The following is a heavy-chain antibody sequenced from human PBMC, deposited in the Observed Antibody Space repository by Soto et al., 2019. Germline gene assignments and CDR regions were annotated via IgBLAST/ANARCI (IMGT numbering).Heavy chain of an antibody. Sequence: SESLSLTCAVYGGSFSGYYWSWIRQPPGKGLEWIGEINHSGSTNYNPSLKSRVTISVDTSKNQFSLKLSSVTAADTAVYYCARGRAIGSSYGAYYYYGMDVWGQGTTVTVSS. V-gene: IGHV4-34*01. J-gene: IGHJ6*02. CDR1: GGSFSGYY. CDR3: ARGRAIGSSYGAYYYYGMDV. CDR2: INHSGST. D-gene: IGHD6-13*01.